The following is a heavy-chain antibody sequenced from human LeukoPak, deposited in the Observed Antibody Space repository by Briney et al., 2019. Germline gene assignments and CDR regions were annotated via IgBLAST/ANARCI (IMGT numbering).Heavy chain of an antibody. D-gene: IGHD1-1*01. J-gene: IGHJ4*02. Sequence: PSETLSLTCTVSGGSISSYYWSWIRQPPGKGLEWIGYIYYSGSTNYSPSLKSRVTISVDTSKNQFSLKLSSVTAADTAVYYCARHTTTPDSYLAYWGQGTLVTVSS. CDR3: ARHTTTPDSYLAY. CDR1: GGSISSYY. V-gene: IGHV4-59*01. CDR2: IYYSGST.